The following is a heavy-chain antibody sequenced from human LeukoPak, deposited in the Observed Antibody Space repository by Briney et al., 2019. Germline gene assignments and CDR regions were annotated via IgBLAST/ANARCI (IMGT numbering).Heavy chain of an antibody. J-gene: IGHJ2*01. CDR1: GFTFSSYS. CDR3: ARGSEMATIRSEIYWYFDL. CDR2: ISSSSSYI. V-gene: IGHV3-21*01. D-gene: IGHD5-24*01. Sequence: SGGSLRLSCAASGFTFSSYSMNWVRQAPGKGLEWVSSISSSSSYIYYADSVKGRFTISRDNAKNSLYLQMNSLRAEDTAVYYCARGSEMATIRSEIYWYFDLWGRGTLVTVSS.